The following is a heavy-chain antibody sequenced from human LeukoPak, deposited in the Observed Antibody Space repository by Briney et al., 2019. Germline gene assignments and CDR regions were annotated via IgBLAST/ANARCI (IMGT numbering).Heavy chain of an antibody. CDR2: MNPNSGNT. CDR1: GYTFTSYD. CDR3: ARSDYCSGGSCYNY. V-gene: IGHV1-8*03. D-gene: IGHD2-15*01. Sequence: ASVKVSCKASGYTFTSYDINWVRQATGQGLEWMGWMNPNSGNTGYAQKFQGRVTITRNTSISTAYMELSSLRSEDTAMYYCARSDYCSGGSCYNYWGQGTLVTVSS. J-gene: IGHJ4*02.